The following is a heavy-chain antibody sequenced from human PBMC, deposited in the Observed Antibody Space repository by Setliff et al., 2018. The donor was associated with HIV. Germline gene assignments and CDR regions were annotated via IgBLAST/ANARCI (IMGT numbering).Heavy chain of an antibody. CDR3: ARGSVISDAKIDF. Sequence: ASVKVSCKTSGYTFTDYYIHWVRQAPGHGLEWMGWINPNSGVTNYAQKFQGRVTMTRDTSIATVYMEVNRLTSDDTAMYYCARGSVISDAKIDFWGRGTLVTVSS. J-gene: IGHJ2*01. CDR2: INPNSGVT. CDR1: GYTFTDYY. V-gene: IGHV1-2*02. D-gene: IGHD3-22*01.